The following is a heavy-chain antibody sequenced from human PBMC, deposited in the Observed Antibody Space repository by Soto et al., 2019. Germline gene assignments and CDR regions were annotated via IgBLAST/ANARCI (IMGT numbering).Heavy chain of an antibody. Sequence: EVQLVESGGGLVQPGGSLRLSCAASGFTFSSYEMNWVRQAPGKGLEWVSYISSSGSTIYYADSVKGRFTISRDNAKNSLYLQMNSLRAEDTAVYYCARDDGGSSPRQYYDYGMDVWGQGTTVTVSS. CDR2: ISSSGSTI. D-gene: IGHD6-6*01. V-gene: IGHV3-48*03. CDR1: GFTFSSYE. J-gene: IGHJ6*02. CDR3: ARDDGGSSPRQYYDYGMDV.